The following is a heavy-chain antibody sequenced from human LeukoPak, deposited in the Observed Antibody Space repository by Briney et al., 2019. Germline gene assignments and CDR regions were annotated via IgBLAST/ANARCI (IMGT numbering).Heavy chain of an antibody. CDR2: IYYSGST. J-gene: IGHJ5*02. V-gene: IGHV4-59*01. D-gene: IGHD4-11*01. Sequence: SETLSLTCTVSGGSISSYYWSWIRHPPGKVLEWIGYIYYSGSTNYNPSLKSRVTISVDTSKNQFSLKLSSVTAADTAVYYCARGYRDNWFDPWGQGTLVTVSS. CDR3: ARGYRDNWFDP. CDR1: GGSISSYY.